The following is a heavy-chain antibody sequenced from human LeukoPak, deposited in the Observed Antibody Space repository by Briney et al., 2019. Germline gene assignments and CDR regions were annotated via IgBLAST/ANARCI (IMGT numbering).Heavy chain of an antibody. V-gene: IGHV6-1*01. CDR1: GDSVSSNRVA. D-gene: IGHD1-1*01. CDR2: TYNRSKWNH. CDR3: AMDNWGDLYLDN. J-gene: IGHJ4*02. Sequence: SQTLSLTCAISGDSVSSNRVAWNWIRQSPTRGLKWLGRTYNRSKWNHGYGVFVRGRITIYADTSKNEFHLHLNSLTSEDTAVNYCAMDNWGDLYLDNWGQGTLVTVSS.